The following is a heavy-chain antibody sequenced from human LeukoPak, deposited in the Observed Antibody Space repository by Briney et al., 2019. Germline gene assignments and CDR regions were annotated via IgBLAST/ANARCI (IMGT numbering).Heavy chain of an antibody. D-gene: IGHD3-22*01. CDR2: ISSSGSTI. Sequence: PGGSLRLSCAASGFTFSDYYMSWIRQAPGKGLEWVSYISSSGSTIYYADSVKGRFTISRDNAKNSLYLQMNSLRPEDTAVYYCAKVRNDTQKGLYYFDYWGQGTLVTVSS. CDR3: AKVRNDTQKGLYYFDY. CDR1: GFTFSDYY. V-gene: IGHV3-11*04. J-gene: IGHJ4*02.